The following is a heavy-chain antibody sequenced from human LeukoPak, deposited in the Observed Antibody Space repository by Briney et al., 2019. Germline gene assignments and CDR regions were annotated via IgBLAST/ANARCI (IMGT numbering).Heavy chain of an antibody. J-gene: IGHJ4*02. V-gene: IGHV5-51*01. Sequence: GESLKISCKASGYTFTNYWIGWVRQVPGKGLECMGIIYPGDSETKCSPSSRGQVTISADKSISTAYLQRSSLQASDTAMYYCAKLRFCSGSTCYSAFESWGQGTLVTVSS. CDR3: AKLRFCSGSTCYSAFES. CDR1: GYTFTNYW. D-gene: IGHD2-2*02. CDR2: IYPGDSET.